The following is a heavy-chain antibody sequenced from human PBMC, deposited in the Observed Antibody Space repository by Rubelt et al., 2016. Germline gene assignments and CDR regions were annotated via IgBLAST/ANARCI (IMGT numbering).Heavy chain of an antibody. Sequence: ELPGGGLVQPGGSLRLSCVASGFNFRSYEMNWVRQAPGKGLEWLAYIASSGFTNYYADSVKGRFTVSRDSAKSSLYLHMNSLRGEDTAIYYCARGGEYGDYVRAMDVWGQGTTVTV. CDR2: IASSGFTN. CDR1: GFNFRSYE. D-gene: IGHD3-16*01. CDR3: ARGGEYGDYVRAMDV. V-gene: IGHV3-48*03. J-gene: IGHJ6*02.